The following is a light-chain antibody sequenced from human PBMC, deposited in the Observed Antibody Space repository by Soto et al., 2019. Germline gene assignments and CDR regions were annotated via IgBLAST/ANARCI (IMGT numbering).Light chain of an antibody. CDR1: SSDVGGYNY. V-gene: IGLV2-14*01. CDR2: EVS. CDR3: DSYTSSRAYV. J-gene: IGLJ1*01. Sequence: QSALAQPASVSGSPGQSITISCTGTSSDVGGYNYVSWYQQQAGKAPKLIIHEVSNRPSGVSNRFSGSKSGNTASLTISGLQAEDEVDYYCDSYTSSRAYVFGIGTKVTVL.